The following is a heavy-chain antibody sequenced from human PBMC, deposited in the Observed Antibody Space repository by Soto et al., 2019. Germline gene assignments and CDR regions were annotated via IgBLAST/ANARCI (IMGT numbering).Heavy chain of an antibody. V-gene: IGHV3-9*01. D-gene: IGHD5-18*01. CDR2: ITWNSANI. Sequence: GGSQRLSSATSGWNFVDYAVHWVRQVPGKGLEWVSGITWNSANIDYADSVKGRFTISRDNSKNSLYLQMNSLRPEDTAFYYCAKEVGYRFGPFDCWGQGTLVTVSS. J-gene: IGHJ4*02. CDR3: AKEVGYRFGPFDC. CDR1: GWNFVDYA.